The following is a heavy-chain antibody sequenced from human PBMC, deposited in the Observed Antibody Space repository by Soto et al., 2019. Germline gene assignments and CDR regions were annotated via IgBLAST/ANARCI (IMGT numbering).Heavy chain of an antibody. CDR1: GFPFSSYA. V-gene: IGHV3-23*01. Sequence: ESLSLSYAASGFPFSSYAMSWVRQAPGQGLEWVSAISGSGGSTYYADSVKGRFTISRDNSKNTLYLQMNSLRAEDTAVDDCAKDASGSYRIFEAFERCGKGKMVTV. CDR2: ISGSGGST. D-gene: IGHD1-26*01. CDR3: AKDASGSYRIFEAFER. J-gene: IGHJ3*02.